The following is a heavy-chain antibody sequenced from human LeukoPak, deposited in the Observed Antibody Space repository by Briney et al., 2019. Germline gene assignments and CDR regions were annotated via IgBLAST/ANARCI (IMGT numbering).Heavy chain of an antibody. Sequence: GGSLRLSCAASGFTFSNYAMSWVRQAPGKGLEWISAVSGSGDRTYYAGSVKGRFTVSRDNSKNIVYLRMNSLRAEDTAVYFCANSRGYGSGNLWGQGTLVTVSS. D-gene: IGHD3-10*01. CDR2: VSGSGDRT. CDR3: ANSRGYGSGNL. J-gene: IGHJ4*02. CDR1: GFTFSNYA. V-gene: IGHV3-23*01.